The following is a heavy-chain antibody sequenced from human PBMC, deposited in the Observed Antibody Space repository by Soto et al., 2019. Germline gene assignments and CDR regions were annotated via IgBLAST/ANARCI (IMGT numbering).Heavy chain of an antibody. D-gene: IGHD2-15*01. CDR3: ASDLGYCSGGSCPRLGIIDY. V-gene: IGHV3-33*01. J-gene: IGHJ4*02. CDR2: VWYDGSNK. Sequence: QVQLVESAGGVVQPGRSLRLSCAASGFTFSSYGMHWVRQAPGKGLEWVAVVWYDGSNKYYADSVKGRFTISRDNSKNTLYLQMDSLRAEDTAVYYCASDLGYCSGGSCPRLGIIDYWGQGTLVTVSS. CDR1: GFTFSSYG.